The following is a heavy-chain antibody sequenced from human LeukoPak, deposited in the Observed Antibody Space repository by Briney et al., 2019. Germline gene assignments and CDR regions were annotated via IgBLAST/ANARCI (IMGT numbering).Heavy chain of an antibody. CDR1: GGSFSGYY. Sequence: SETLSLTCAVYGGSFSGYYWSWIRQPPGKGLEWIGEINHSGSTNYNPSLKSRVTISVDTSKNQFSLKLSSVTAADTAVYHCARGRSQSYYYYMGVWGKGTTFTVSS. CDR2: INHSGST. V-gene: IGHV4-34*01. CDR3: ARGRSQSYYYYMGV. J-gene: IGHJ6*03.